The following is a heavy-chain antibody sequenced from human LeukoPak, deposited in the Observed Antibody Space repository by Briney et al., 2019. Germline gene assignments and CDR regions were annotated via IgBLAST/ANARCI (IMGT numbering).Heavy chain of an antibody. CDR2: IFYSGTT. D-gene: IGHD3-10*01. CDR3: SRGAPPGFSWFDP. CDR1: GGSISDSGGYY. V-gene: IGHV4-31*03. Sequence: SSETLSLTCTVSGGSISDSGGYYWSWIRQHPGKGLEWIGNIFYSGTTYYNPSLKSRLSIAADTSKNQFSLKMRSVTAADTAVYYCSRGAPPGFSWFDPWGQGTLVTVSS. J-gene: IGHJ5*02.